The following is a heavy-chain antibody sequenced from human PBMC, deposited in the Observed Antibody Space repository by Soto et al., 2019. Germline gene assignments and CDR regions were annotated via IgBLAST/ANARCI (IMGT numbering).Heavy chain of an antibody. V-gene: IGHV3-23*01. Sequence: GGSLRLSCAASGFTFSSYAMSWVRQPPGKGLEWVSSMSGSGGSTYYADSVKGRFTFSRDNSKNTLYLQMSSLRGEDTALYYCAKEAPFSSGWYAVDCWGQGTLVTVSS. CDR1: GFTFSSYA. CDR3: AKEAPFSSGWYAVDC. CDR2: MSGSGGST. D-gene: IGHD6-19*01. J-gene: IGHJ4*02.